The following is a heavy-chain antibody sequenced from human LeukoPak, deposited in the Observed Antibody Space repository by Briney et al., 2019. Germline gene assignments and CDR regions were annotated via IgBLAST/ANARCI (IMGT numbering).Heavy chain of an antibody. CDR2: ISWNSGSI. CDR3: ARGASSIDYYYYGMDV. J-gene: IGHJ6*02. D-gene: IGHD2-2*01. V-gene: IGHV3-9*01. CDR1: GFTFDDYA. Sequence: GGSLRLSCAASGFTFDDYAMHWVRQAPGKGLEWVSGISWNSGSIGYADSVKGRFTISRDNAKNSLYLQMNSLRAEDTAVYYCARGASSIDYYYYGMDVWGQGTTVTVSS.